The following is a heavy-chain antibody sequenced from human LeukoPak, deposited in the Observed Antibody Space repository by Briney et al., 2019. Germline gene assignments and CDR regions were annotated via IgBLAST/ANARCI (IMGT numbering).Heavy chain of an antibody. Sequence: ASVKVSCKASGYTFTSYGISWVRQAPGQGLEWMGWISAYNGNTNYAQKLQGRVTMTTDTSTSTLYMELSSLRSEDTAVYYCARDQEAARSGDAFDMWGQGTMVTVSS. J-gene: IGHJ3*02. D-gene: IGHD2-15*01. CDR3: ARDQEAARSGDAFDM. V-gene: IGHV1-18*01. CDR1: GYTFTSYG. CDR2: ISAYNGNT.